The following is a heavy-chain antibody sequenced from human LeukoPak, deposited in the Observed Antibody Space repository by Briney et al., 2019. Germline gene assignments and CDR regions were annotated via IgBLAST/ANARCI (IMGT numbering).Heavy chain of an antibody. V-gene: IGHV4-61*01. D-gene: IGHD1-26*01. J-gene: IGHJ4*02. CDR3: ARGGASSIPLDY. CDR1: GGSIGGNSY. Sequence: PSETLSLTCTVSGGSIGGNSYWSWIRQPPGKGPEWIGHISNSGSTYYSPSLSSRVSISLDTSKNQFSLKLRSVTAADTAVYYCARGGASSIPLDYWGRGTLVTVSS. CDR2: ISNSGST.